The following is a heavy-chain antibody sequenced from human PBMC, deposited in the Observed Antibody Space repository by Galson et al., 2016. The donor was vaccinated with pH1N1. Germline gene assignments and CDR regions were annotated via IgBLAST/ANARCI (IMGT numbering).Heavy chain of an antibody. CDR2: ISVYDGKT. Sequence: SVKVSCKASGYDFINSGVNWVRQAPGQGLEWMGWISVYDGKTVYAQKFQGRVTVTRDTSATTVYLDLSSLRSDDTAVYYCARDPTLTTGPRFSFFYGMDVWGQGTTVTVSS. J-gene: IGHJ6*02. V-gene: IGHV1-18*04. D-gene: IGHD4-17*01. CDR1: GYDFINSG. CDR3: ARDPTLTTGPRFSFFYGMDV.